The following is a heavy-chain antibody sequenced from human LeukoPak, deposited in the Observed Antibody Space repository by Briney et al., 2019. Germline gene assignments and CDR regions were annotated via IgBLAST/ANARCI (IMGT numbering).Heavy chain of an antibody. D-gene: IGHD3-10*01. CDR2: ISSSGGPK. J-gene: IGHJ3*02. V-gene: IGHV3-48*03. CDR3: ARIRRVFDI. Sequence: PGGSLRLSCAASGFSFSASEMNWVRQAPGKGLPRVSYISSSGGPKFYADSVRGRFTVSRDNAKNSLYLQINSLRVEDTAVYYCARIRRVFDIWGQGTMVTVSS. CDR1: GFSFSASE.